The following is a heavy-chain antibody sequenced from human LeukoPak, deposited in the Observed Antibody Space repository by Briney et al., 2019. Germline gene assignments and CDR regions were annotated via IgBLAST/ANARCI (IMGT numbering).Heavy chain of an antibody. V-gene: IGHV4-39*07. Sequence: SETLSLTCTVSGGSISSSSYYWGWIRQPIGKGLEWIGSIYHSGSTYYNASLKSRLTISVDKTKNRFSRKLSYVTAAGAAVYYCARDCRYYDFLSGYYPKAFDIGGQGTMVTFSS. J-gene: IGHJ3*02. D-gene: IGHD3-3*01. CDR1: GGSISSSSYY. CDR2: IYHSGST. CDR3: ARDCRYYDFLSGYYPKAFDI.